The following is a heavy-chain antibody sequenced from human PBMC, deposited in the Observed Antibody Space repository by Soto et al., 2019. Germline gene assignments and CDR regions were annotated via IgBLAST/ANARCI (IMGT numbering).Heavy chain of an antibody. J-gene: IGHJ4*02. CDR1: GYTFTNFG. CDR2: ISAYNGNT. CDR3: ALGGTPIDY. Sequence: QVQLVQSGAEVKKPGASVKVSCKASGYTFTNFGISWVRQAPGQGLEWMGWISAYNGNTNYAQNFQGRVTMTTDTSTSTDYMELGSLSSDDTSLYYCALGGTPIDYWGQGTLVTVSA. D-gene: IGHD3-16*01. V-gene: IGHV1-18*01.